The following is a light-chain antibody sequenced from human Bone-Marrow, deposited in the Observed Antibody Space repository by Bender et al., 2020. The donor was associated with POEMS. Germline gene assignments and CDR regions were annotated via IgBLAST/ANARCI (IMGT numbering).Light chain of an antibody. Sequence: QSALTQPASVSGSPGQSITISCTGTSSDVGTYNLVSWYQQLPGTAPELLIYGYNNRPSGVPDRFSGSKSGTSASLAITGLQAEDEGDYYCQSYDNSLGGWVFGGGTKLTVL. V-gene: IGLV2-14*02. CDR1: SSDVGTYNL. J-gene: IGLJ3*02. CDR2: GYN. CDR3: QSYDNSLGGWV.